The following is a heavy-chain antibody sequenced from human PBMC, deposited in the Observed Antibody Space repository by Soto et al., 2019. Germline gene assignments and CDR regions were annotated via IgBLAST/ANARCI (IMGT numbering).Heavy chain of an antibody. D-gene: IGHD3-9*01. CDR3: AKDVHYDIVTGIEYFHH. CDR1: GFTFGSYA. CDR2: ISGSGRIT. J-gene: IGHJ1*01. Sequence: GGSLRLSCAASGFTFGSYAMSRVGRAPGKGLEWVSGISGSGRITKYADSVKGRFIISRDNFKNTLFLQMNSLRAEDTAVYYCAKDVHYDIVTGIEYFHHWAQGTLVTVSS. V-gene: IGHV3-23*01.